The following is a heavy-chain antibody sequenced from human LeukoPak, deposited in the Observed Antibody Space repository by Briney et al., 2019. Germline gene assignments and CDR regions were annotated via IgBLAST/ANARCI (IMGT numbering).Heavy chain of an antibody. CDR1: GYTFTGYY. CDR2: INPNSGGT. CDR3: ARSPPSKVAATRSWFDP. V-gene: IGHV1-2*02. J-gene: IGHJ5*02. Sequence: ASVKVSCKASGYTFTGYYMHWVRQAPGQGLEWMGWINPNSGGTNYAQKFQGRVTMTRDTSISTAYMELSRLRSDDTAVYYCARSPPSKVAATRSWFDPWGQGTLVTVSS. D-gene: IGHD2-15*01.